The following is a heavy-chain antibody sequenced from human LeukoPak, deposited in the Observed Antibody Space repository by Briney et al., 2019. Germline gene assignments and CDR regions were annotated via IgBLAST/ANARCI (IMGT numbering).Heavy chain of an antibody. D-gene: IGHD3-22*01. J-gene: IGHJ3*02. V-gene: IGHV3-30*02. CDR1: GFTFSSYG. CDR2: IQYDGSNE. Sequence: GGSLRLSCAASGFTFSSYGMHWVRQAPGKGLEWVAYIQYDGSNEQYAHSVKGRFRISRDSSKNILYLQMNSLRAEDTAVYYCAGYASSGRRDALDIWGQGTMVTVSS. CDR3: AGYASSGRRDALDI.